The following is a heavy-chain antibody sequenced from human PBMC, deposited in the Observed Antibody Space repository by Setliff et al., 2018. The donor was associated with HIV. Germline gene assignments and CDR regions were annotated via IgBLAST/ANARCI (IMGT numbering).Heavy chain of an antibody. CDR3: ARNDAFDI. CDR2: IYTNGRT. V-gene: IGHV4-61*09. Sequence: SETLSLTCTVSGDSISRDFYYWNWIRQPAGKGLEWIGHIYTNGRTHYNPSLKSRVTISMDTSKNQSSLKLSSVTAAGTAVYYCARNDAFDIWGQGTLVTVSS. CDR1: GDSISRDFYY. J-gene: IGHJ3*02.